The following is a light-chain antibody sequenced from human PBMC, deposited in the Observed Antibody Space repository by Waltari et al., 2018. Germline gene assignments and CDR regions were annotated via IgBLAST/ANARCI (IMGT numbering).Light chain of an antibody. V-gene: IGKV3-11*01. Sequence: IVLTQSPAPLSFSPGERAPLSCRASQTVRTFLAWYQQKPGQAPRLLIFDASSRATGIPAKFRGSGSGTDFTLTVSNLEPEDFAVYYCQQRSNWPYTFGQGTRVDIK. CDR1: QTVRTF. CDR3: QQRSNWPYT. CDR2: DAS. J-gene: IGKJ2*01.